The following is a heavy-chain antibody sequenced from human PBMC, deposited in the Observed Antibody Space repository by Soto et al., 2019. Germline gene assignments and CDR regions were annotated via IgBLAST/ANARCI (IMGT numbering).Heavy chain of an antibody. D-gene: IGHD2-8*01. Sequence: PGGSLRLSCAASGFTFSSYAMHWVRQAPVKGLEWVAVISYDGSNKYYADSVKGRFTISRDNSKNTLYLQMNSLRAEDTAVYYCARATLYHYYYYGMDVWGQGTTVTVSS. V-gene: IGHV3-30-3*01. CDR3: ARATLYHYYYYGMDV. J-gene: IGHJ6*02. CDR2: ISYDGSNK. CDR1: GFTFSSYA.